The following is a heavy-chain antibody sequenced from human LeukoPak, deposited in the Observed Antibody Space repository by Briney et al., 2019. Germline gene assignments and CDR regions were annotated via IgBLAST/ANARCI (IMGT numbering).Heavy chain of an antibody. CDR2: IYSSGTT. Sequence: SQTLSLTCTVSGGSISSVGYYWSWIRQLPGKGLDWIGYIYSSGTTYYNPSLKSRVTMSVDTSKNQFSLKLISVTAADTAVYYCARDVTGGSYFDYWGQGTLVTVSS. J-gene: IGHJ4*02. V-gene: IGHV4-31*03. D-gene: IGHD1-26*01. CDR1: GGSISSVGYY. CDR3: ARDVTGGSYFDY.